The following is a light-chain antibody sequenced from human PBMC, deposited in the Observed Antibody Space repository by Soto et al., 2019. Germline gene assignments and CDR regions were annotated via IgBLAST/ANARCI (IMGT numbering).Light chain of an antibody. J-gene: IGKJ1*01. V-gene: IGKV1-5*01. CDR2: DAS. Sequence: DIQMTQSPSTLSASVGDRVTITCRASQTISFSLAWYQQKPGKAPKLLIYDASTLQSGVPSRFSGSGSGTEFILTISGLQHDDFETYSCQQYHGYSLTFGQGTKVDIK. CDR3: QQYHGYSLT. CDR1: QTISFS.